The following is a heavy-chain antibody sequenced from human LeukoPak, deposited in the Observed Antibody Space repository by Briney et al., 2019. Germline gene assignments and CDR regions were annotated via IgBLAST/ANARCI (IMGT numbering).Heavy chain of an antibody. CDR2: IYHSGST. CDR1: GGSISSGGYY. CDR3: ASSMDIVVVPAIDY. Sequence: SQTLSLTCTVSGGSISSGGYYWSWIRQPPGKGLEWIGYIYHSGSTYYNPSLKSRVTISVDRSKNQFSLKLSSVTAADTAVYYCASSMDIVVVPAIDYWGQGTLVTVSS. J-gene: IGHJ4*02. D-gene: IGHD2-2*03. V-gene: IGHV4-30-2*01.